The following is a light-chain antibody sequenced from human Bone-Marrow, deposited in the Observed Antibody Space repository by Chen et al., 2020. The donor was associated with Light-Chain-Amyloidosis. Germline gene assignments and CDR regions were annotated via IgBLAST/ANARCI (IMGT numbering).Light chain of an antibody. CDR3: CSYAGSSTFVV. CDR1: SSDVGSYNF. J-gene: IGLJ2*01. V-gene: IGLV2-23*02. Sequence: QSAPTQPLPASGSPGQSMTNSSAGTSSDVGSYNFVSWYQQQPGKAPKLMNYEVSKRPSGVSNRFSGSKSGNTASLTSSGLQSEDEADYYCCSYAGSSTFVVFGGGTKLTVL. CDR2: EVS.